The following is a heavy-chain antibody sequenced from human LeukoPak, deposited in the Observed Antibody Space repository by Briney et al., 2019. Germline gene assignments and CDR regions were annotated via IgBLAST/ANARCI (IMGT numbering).Heavy chain of an antibody. D-gene: IGHD6-19*01. CDR1: GYTFTGYY. CDR3: ARTLGGAVANDY. V-gene: IGHV1-2*02. CDR2: INPNSGGT. J-gene: IGHJ4*02. Sequence: GASVKVSCKASGYTFTGYYMHWVRQAPGQGLEWMGWINPNSGGTNYAQKFRGRVTMTRDTSISTAYMELSRLRSDDTAVYYCARTLGGAVANDYWGQGTLVTVSS.